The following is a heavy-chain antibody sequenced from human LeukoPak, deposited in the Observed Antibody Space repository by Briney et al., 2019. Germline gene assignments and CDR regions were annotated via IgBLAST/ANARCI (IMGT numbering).Heavy chain of an antibody. CDR2: ISDHGSNK. Sequence: PGGSLRLSCAASGFTFSSSGMHWVGQAPGKGLEWVAFISDHGSNKFYAGSVKGRFAISRDNSKNTLYLQMNSLRPEDTAVYYCAKDSVFDYWGQGTLVTVSS. CDR3: AKDSVFDY. V-gene: IGHV3-30*18. CDR1: GFTFSSSG. D-gene: IGHD5/OR15-5a*01. J-gene: IGHJ4*02.